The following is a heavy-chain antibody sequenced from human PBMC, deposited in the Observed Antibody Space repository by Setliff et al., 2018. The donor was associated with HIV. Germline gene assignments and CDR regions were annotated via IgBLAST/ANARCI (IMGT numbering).Heavy chain of an antibody. J-gene: IGHJ4*02. CDR2: ISSSSSYT. Sequence: GGSLRLSCAASGFTFSNYAMSWVRQAPGKGLEWVSYISSSSSYTHYADSVKGRFTISRDNVKNSLYLQMNSLRAEDTAVYYCARPNYYDSSGSFDYWGQGTLVTVSS. CDR1: GFTFSNYA. D-gene: IGHD3-22*01. V-gene: IGHV3-21*01. CDR3: ARPNYYDSSGSFDY.